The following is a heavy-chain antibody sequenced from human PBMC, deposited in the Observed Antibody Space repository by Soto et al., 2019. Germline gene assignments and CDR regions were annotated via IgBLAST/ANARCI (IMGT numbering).Heavy chain of an antibody. J-gene: IGHJ5*02. Sequence: EVQLVESGGGLVQPGGSLRLSCATSGFTFGDYWMSWVRQAPGKRLEWVANTKQDESEKYYVGSVRGRFTISRDNAKNSLYLQMNSLRVKDTTVYFCGREGDSGFFSWGQGTLVTVSS. CDR3: GREGDSGFFS. V-gene: IGHV3-7*01. D-gene: IGHD6-25*01. CDR1: GFTFGDYW. CDR2: TKQDESEK.